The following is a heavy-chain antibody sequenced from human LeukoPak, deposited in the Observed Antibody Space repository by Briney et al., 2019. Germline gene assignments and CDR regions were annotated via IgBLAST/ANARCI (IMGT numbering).Heavy chain of an antibody. Sequence: SETLSLTCTVSGGSIGTYYWSWVRQSPGKGREWVGYIYVTGNRYNPYLQSRVTISVDTSRNQFFLKVSSVTAADTAVYYCARHIGGGIEDMDVWGKGTKVTVSS. J-gene: IGHJ6*03. D-gene: IGHD3-16*02. CDR1: GGSIGTYY. CDR3: ARHIGGGIEDMDV. V-gene: IGHV4-59*08. CDR2: IYVTGN.